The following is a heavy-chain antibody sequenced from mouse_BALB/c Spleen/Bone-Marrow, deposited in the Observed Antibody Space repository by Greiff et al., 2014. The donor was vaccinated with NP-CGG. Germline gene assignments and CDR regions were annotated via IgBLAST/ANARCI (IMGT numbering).Heavy chain of an antibody. CDR1: GYSITSYYS. D-gene: IGHD4-1*01. Sequence: EVQLVESGPDLVKPSQSLSLTCTVTGYSITSYYSWHWIRQFPGNKLEWMGYIHYSGTTVYNPSLKSRISITRDTSNNQFFLQLNSVTTEDTADYYCARFAGTPYTMDYWGQGTSVTVSS. J-gene: IGHJ4*01. CDR3: ARFAGTPYTMDY. CDR2: IHYSGTT. V-gene: IGHV3-1*02.